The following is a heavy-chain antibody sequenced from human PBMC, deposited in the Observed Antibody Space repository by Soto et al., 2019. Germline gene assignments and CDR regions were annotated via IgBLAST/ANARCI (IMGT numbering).Heavy chain of an antibody. V-gene: IGHV1-58*01. CDR1: GFTFTSSA. CDR3: AADNRYYYDSSGYNGVY. CDR2: IVVGSGNT. Sequence: SVKVSCKASGFTFTSSAVQWVRQARGQRLEWIGWIVVGSGNTNYAQKFQERVTITRDMSTSTAYMELSSLRSEDTAVYYCAADNRYYYDSSGYNGVYWGQGTLVTVSS. J-gene: IGHJ4*02. D-gene: IGHD3-22*01.